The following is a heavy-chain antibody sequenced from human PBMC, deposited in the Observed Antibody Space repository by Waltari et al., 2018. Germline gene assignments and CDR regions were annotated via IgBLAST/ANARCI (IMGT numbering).Heavy chain of an antibody. Sequence: SGFTFSNYAMTWVRQAPGKGLEGVSGISGNGGSTYYADSVKGRFTISRDKSKNTLYLQMNSLRAEDTAVYYCAKDFRGWYFDYWGQGTLVTVSS. J-gene: IGHJ4*02. CDR2: ISGNGGST. V-gene: IGHV3-23*01. D-gene: IGHD6-19*01. CDR3: AKDFRGWYFDY. CDR1: GFTFSNYA.